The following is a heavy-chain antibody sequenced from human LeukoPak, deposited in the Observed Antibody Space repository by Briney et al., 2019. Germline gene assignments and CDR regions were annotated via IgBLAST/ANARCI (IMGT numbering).Heavy chain of an antibody. CDR3: AELGITMIGGV. D-gene: IGHD3-10*02. J-gene: IGHJ6*04. CDR2: ISGSGGNT. CDR1: GFTFSNYA. Sequence: GGSLRLSCAASGFTFSNYAMSWVRQAPGKGLEWVSSISGSGGNTYYADSVKGRFTISRDNSKNTLYLQMNSLRAEDTAIYYCAELGITMIGGVWGKGTTVTISS. V-gene: IGHV3-23*01.